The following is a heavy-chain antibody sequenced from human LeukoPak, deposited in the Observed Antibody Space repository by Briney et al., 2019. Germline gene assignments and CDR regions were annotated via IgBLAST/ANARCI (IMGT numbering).Heavy chain of an antibody. CDR2: ISYDGSNK. V-gene: IGHV3-30*04. CDR1: GFTFSSYA. Sequence: PGGSLRLSCAASGFTFSSYAMHWVRQAPGKGLEWVAVISYDGSNKYYADSVKGRFTISRDNSKNTLYLQMNSLRAEDTAVYYCARDTYYYDSIMNYWGQGTLVTVSS. D-gene: IGHD3-22*01. CDR3: ARDTYYYDSIMNY. J-gene: IGHJ4*02.